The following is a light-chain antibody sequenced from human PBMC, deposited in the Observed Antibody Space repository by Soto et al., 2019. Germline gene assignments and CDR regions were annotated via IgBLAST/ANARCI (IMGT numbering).Light chain of an antibody. CDR3: AAWDDSLNGVV. CDR2: NNN. V-gene: IGLV1-44*01. Sequence: QAVVTQPPSASGTPGQRVTIACSGSSSNIGSTTVKWYQQLPGTAPKLLIYNNNQRPSGVPDRFSGSKSGTSASLAISGLQSEDEAEYYCAAWDDSLNGVVFGGGTKLTVL. CDR1: SSNIGSTT. J-gene: IGLJ3*02.